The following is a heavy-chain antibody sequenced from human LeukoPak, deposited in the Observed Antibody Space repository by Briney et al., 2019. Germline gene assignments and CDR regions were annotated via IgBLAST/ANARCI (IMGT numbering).Heavy chain of an antibody. Sequence: ASVKVSCKASGYTFTGYYMHWVRQAPGQGLEWMGWINPNSGGTNYAQKFQGGVTMTRDTSISTAYMELSRLRSDDTAVYYCARVSSLLWFGELFPSDWFDPWGQGTLVTVSS. CDR2: INPNSGGT. D-gene: IGHD3-10*01. V-gene: IGHV1-2*02. J-gene: IGHJ5*02. CDR1: GYTFTGYY. CDR3: ARVSSLLWFGELFPSDWFDP.